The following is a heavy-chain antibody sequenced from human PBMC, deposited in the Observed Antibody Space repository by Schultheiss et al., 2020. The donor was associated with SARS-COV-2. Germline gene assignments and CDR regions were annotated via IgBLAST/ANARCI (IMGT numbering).Heavy chain of an antibody. CDR1: GGTFTGYY. V-gene: IGHV4-34*01. D-gene: IGHD6-19*01. Sequence: GSLRLSCAVYGGTFTGYYWSWLRQPPGKGPEWIGEVNHDGTATYNPSLKSRVAMSVDTSKSQFSLKMNSMTAADTAVYYCARARWTAVAGYYYYYGMDVWGQGTTVTVSS. CDR3: ARARWTAVAGYYYYYGMDV. CDR2: VNHDGTA. J-gene: IGHJ6*02.